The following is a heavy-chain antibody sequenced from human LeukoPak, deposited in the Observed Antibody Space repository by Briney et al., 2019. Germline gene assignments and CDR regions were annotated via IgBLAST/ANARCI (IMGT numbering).Heavy chain of an antibody. J-gene: IGHJ6*03. CDR1: GYTFTGYY. D-gene: IGHD1-26*01. CDR3: AKDSKIVGATFRSYHYMDV. CDR2: INPNSGGT. Sequence: ASVKVSCKASGYTFTGYYMHWVRQAPGQGLEWMGWINPNSGGTNYAQKFQGRVTMTRDTSISTAYMELRGLRFDDTAVYYCAKDSKIVGATFRSYHYMDVWGKGTAVTVSS. V-gene: IGHV1-2*02.